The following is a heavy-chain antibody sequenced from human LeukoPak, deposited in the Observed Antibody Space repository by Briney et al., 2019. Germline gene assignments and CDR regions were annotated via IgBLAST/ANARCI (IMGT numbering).Heavy chain of an antibody. CDR2: INHSGST. Sequence: SETLSLTCAVYGGSFSGYYWSWIRQPPGKGLEWIGEINHSGSTNYNPSLKSRVTISVDTSKNQLSLKLSSVTAADTAVYYCASKYYDFWSGYQRGYFDYWGQGTLVTVSS. D-gene: IGHD3-3*01. J-gene: IGHJ4*02. CDR1: GGSFSGYY. V-gene: IGHV4-34*01. CDR3: ASKYYDFWSGYQRGYFDY.